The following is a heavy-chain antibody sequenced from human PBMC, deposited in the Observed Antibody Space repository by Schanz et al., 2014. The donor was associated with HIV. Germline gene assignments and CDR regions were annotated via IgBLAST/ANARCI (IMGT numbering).Heavy chain of an antibody. CDR1: GGTFSSYA. CDR2: IMPKFGTE. J-gene: IGHJ4*02. Sequence: QVQLVQSGAEVKKSGSSVKVSCKASGGTFSSYAISWLRQAPGQGLEWLGLIMPKFGTENYAQKYQGRVTLTADATTAYMDLSSLKFEDTAVYYCVRVANYDGDDYYQRSHFDLWGQGTLVTVSS. V-gene: IGHV1-69*01. D-gene: IGHD3-22*01. CDR3: VRVANYDGDDYYQRSHFDL.